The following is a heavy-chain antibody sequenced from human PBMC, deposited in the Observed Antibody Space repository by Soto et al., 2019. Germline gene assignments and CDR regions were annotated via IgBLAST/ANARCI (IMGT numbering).Heavy chain of an antibody. CDR2: IGTSSNDI. Sequence: EVQLVESGGGLVQPGGSLRVSCVASGFTFSSYAMNWVRQAPGKGLEWVSYIGTSSNDIHYADSVKGRFTISRDNAKNSLFLQMNSLRDEDTAVYYCVTDPVGISEFDYWGQGTLVTVSS. V-gene: IGHV3-48*02. D-gene: IGHD2-21*01. CDR3: VTDPVGISEFDY. J-gene: IGHJ4*02. CDR1: GFTFSSYA.